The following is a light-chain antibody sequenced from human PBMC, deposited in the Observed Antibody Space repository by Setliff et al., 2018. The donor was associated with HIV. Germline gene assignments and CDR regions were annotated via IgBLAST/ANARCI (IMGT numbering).Light chain of an antibody. J-gene: IGLJ1*01. CDR2: DVT. Sequence: QSVLTQPASVSGSPGQSITVSCTGTSSDVGGYNYVSWFQRHPGKAPKLMIYDVTNRPSGVSNRFSGSKSGNTASLTISGLQAEDEADYYCSSYTSSGTPVFGTGTKVTVL. CDR1: SSDVGGYNY. V-gene: IGLV2-14*03. CDR3: SSYTSSGTPV.